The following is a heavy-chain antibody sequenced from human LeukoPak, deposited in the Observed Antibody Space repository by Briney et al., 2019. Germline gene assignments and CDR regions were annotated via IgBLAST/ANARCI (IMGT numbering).Heavy chain of an antibody. Sequence: SETLSLTCTVSGGSIGSYYWSWIRQPPGKGLEWIGYIYYSGSTNYSPSLKSRVTISVDTSKNQFSLKLSSVTAADTAVYYCARGRLHYCSSTSCSGYYYYYGMDVWGKGTTVTVSS. CDR1: GGSIGSYY. V-gene: IGHV4-59*01. D-gene: IGHD2-2*01. CDR2: IYYSGST. J-gene: IGHJ6*04. CDR3: ARGRLHYCSSTSCSGYYYYYGMDV.